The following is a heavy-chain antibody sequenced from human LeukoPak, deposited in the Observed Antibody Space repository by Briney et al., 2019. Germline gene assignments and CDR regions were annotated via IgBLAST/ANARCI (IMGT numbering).Heavy chain of an antibody. CDR2: MNPNSGNT. V-gene: IGHV1-8*01. J-gene: IGHJ4*02. Sequence: ASVKVSCKASGYTFTSYEINWVRQATGQGLEWMGWMNPNSGNTGYAQKFQGRVTMTRNTSISTAYMELSSLRSEVTAVYYCARGGYSYGYITPPDYWGQGTLVTVSS. CDR1: GYTFTSYE. CDR3: ARGGYSYGYITPPDY. D-gene: IGHD5-18*01.